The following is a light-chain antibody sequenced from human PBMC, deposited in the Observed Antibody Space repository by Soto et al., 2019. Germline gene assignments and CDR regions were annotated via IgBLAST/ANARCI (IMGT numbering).Light chain of an antibody. Sequence: DIQMTQSPSTLSASVGDRVTITCRASQSISSWLAWYQQKPGKAPKLLIYDASSLESGVPSRFGGRGSGTEFTLTISSLQPDDFATHYCQQYNSYLRTFGQGTKVEIK. CDR3: QQYNSYLRT. J-gene: IGKJ1*01. V-gene: IGKV1-5*01. CDR1: QSISSW. CDR2: DAS.